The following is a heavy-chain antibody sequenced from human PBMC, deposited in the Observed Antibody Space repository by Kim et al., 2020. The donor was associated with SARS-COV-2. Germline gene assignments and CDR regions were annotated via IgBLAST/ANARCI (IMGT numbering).Heavy chain of an antibody. CDR3: VKVIAVAGSRGYFDF. D-gene: IGHD6-19*01. CDR1: GFTFSSYA. V-gene: IGHV3-64D*09. CDR2: ISSNGGST. Sequence: GGSLRLSCSAYGFTFSSYAMHWVRQAPGKRLEYVSAISSNGGSTYYADSVKGRFTISRDNSKNTLYLQMGSLRAEDTAVYYCVKVIAVAGSRGYFDFWGQGTLVTVSS. J-gene: IGHJ4*02.